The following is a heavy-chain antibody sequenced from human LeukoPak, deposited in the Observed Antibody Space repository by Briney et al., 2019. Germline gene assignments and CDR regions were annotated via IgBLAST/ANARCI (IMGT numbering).Heavy chain of an antibody. Sequence: GGSLRLSCAASGFTFSSYAMHWVRQAPGKGLDWVAVISYDGSDKYYADSVKGRFTISRDNSKNTLYLQMNSLRAEDTAVYYCGSVIDYWGQGTLVTVSS. V-gene: IGHV3-30*04. J-gene: IGHJ4*02. D-gene: IGHD2-21*01. CDR2: ISYDGSDK. CDR1: GFTFSSYA. CDR3: GSVIDY.